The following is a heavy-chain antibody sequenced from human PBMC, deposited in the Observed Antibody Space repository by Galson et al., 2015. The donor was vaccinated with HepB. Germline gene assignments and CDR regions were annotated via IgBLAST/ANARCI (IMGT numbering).Heavy chain of an antibody. Sequence: SVKVSCKASGYTFTGYYMHWVRQAPGQGLEWMGWINPNSGGTNYAQKFQGRVTMTRDTSISTAYMELSRLRSDDTAVYYCARPIAAAGTLDYWGQGTLVTVSS. J-gene: IGHJ4*02. CDR3: ARPIAAAGTLDY. CDR1: GYTFTGYY. CDR2: INPNSGGT. V-gene: IGHV1-2*02. D-gene: IGHD6-13*01.